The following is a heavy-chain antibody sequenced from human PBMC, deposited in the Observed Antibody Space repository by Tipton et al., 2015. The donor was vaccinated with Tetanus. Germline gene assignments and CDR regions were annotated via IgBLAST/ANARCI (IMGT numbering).Heavy chain of an antibody. Sequence: TLSLTCSVSRGPISSYYWSWIRQPAGKGLEWIGHISNGNPDYSGSLKSRVALSVDTSKNEVSLKLRSVTAADTGVYYCARRSYCSSSRCFDAFDLWGQGTMVTVSS. J-gene: IGHJ3*01. CDR3: ARRSYCSSSRCFDAFDL. CDR1: RGPISSYY. D-gene: IGHD2-2*01. CDR2: ISNGNP. V-gene: IGHV4-4*07.